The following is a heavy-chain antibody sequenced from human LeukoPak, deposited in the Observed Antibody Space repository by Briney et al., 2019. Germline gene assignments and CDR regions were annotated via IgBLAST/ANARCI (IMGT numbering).Heavy chain of an antibody. Sequence: GSSVKVSCKASGGTFSSYAISWVRQAPGQGLEWMGIINPSGGSTSYAQKFQGRVTMTRDTSTSTVYMELSSLRSEDTAVYYCTYGLRDAFDIWGQGTMVTVSS. V-gene: IGHV1-46*01. D-gene: IGHD4-17*01. CDR2: INPSGGST. CDR1: GGTFSSYA. CDR3: TYGLRDAFDI. J-gene: IGHJ3*02.